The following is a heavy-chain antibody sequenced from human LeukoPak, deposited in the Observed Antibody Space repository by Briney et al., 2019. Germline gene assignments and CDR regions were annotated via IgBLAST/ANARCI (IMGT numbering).Heavy chain of an antibody. CDR3: AKDIGSGSYLDY. CDR2: ISWNSGSI. Sequence: QAGGCLRLSCAASGFTFDDYAMHWVRQAPGKGLEWVSGISWNSGSIGYADSVKGRFTISRDNAKNSLYLQMNSLRAEDTALYYCAKDIGSGSYLDYWGQGTLVTVSS. V-gene: IGHV3-9*01. J-gene: IGHJ4*02. D-gene: IGHD1-26*01. CDR1: GFTFDDYA.